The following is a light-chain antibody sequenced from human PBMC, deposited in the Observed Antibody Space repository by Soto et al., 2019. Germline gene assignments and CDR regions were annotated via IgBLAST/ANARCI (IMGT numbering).Light chain of an antibody. V-gene: IGKV3-20*01. Sequence: EIVLTQSPGTLSLSPGERATLSCRASQSVRSSYLAWYQQKPDQAPRLLIYGASSRATGIPDRFSGSGSGTDFTLTITRLEPEDFAVYYCQQYGDWTFGLGTKVEVK. CDR1: QSVRSSY. CDR2: GAS. CDR3: QQYGDWT. J-gene: IGKJ1*01.